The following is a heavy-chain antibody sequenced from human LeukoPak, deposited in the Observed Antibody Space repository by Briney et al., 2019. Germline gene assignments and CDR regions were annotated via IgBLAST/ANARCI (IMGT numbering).Heavy chain of an antibody. CDR3: ARDFPPEVVPAAIDY. CDR2: ISSSSSYI. Sequence: GGSLRLSCAASGFTFSIYSMNWVRQAPGKGPEWVSSISSSSSYIYYADSVKGRFTISRDNAKNSLYLQMNSLRAEDTAVYYCARDFPPEVVPAAIDYWGQGTLVTVSS. J-gene: IGHJ4*02. V-gene: IGHV3-21*01. CDR1: GFTFSIYS. D-gene: IGHD2-2*01.